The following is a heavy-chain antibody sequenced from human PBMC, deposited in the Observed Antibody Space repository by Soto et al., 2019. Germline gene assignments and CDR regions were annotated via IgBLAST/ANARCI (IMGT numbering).Heavy chain of an antibody. CDR1: GGSISSYY. J-gene: IGHJ3*02. V-gene: IGHV4-59*01. CDR2: IYYSGST. Sequence: LSLTCTVSGGSISSYYWSWVRQPPGKGLEWIGYIYYSGSTNYNPSLKSRVTISVDTSKNQFSLKLSSVTAADTAVYYCAREIAVPDAFDIWGQGTMVTVSS. D-gene: IGHD2-21*01. CDR3: AREIAVPDAFDI.